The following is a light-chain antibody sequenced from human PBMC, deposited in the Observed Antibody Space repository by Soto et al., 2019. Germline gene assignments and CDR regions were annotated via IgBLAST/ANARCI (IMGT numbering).Light chain of an antibody. CDR2: DAS. CDR3: QQRSNWLT. CDR1: QSVSSY. V-gene: IGKV3-11*01. J-gene: IGKJ4*01. Sequence: EIVLTQSPATLSLSPWERATLSCRASQSVSSYLAWYQQKPGQAPRLLIYDASSRATGIPARFSGSGSGTDFPLTISSLEPEDFAVYYCQQRSNWLTFGGGTKVDIK.